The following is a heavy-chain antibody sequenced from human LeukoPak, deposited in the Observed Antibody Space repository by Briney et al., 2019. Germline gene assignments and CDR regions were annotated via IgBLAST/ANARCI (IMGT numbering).Heavy chain of an antibody. CDR1: GLTFSNYW. CDR2: IKQDGSEK. Sequence: GGSLRLSCAASGLTFSNYWMDWVRQAPGKGLEWVANIKQDGSEKNYVDSVKGRFIISRDNAKNSLYLQMNSLRAEDTAIYYCTRVGYIDEGIDYWGQGTLVTVSS. J-gene: IGHJ4*02. D-gene: IGHD5-24*01. CDR3: TRVGYIDEGIDY. V-gene: IGHV3-7*04.